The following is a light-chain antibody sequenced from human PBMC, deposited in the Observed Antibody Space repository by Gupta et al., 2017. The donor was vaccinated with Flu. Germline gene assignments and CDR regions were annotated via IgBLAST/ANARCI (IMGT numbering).Light chain of an antibody. Sequence: EIVLTQSPGTLSLSPGERATLSCRASQSVSSNYLAWYQQKPGQAPRLLIYGASRRATGIPDTFSGSGSETEFTLTISRLVPEDLAVYYCQREGSSARTFGEGTKVEIK. CDR3: QREGSSART. J-gene: IGKJ1*01. CDR1: QSVSSNY. CDR2: GAS. V-gene: IGKV3-20*01.